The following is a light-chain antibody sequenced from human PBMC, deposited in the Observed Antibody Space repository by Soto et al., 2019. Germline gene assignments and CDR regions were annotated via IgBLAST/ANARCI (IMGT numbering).Light chain of an antibody. CDR1: QSVSSSY. Sequence: EIVLTQSPGSLSLSPLEIGTLSFMASQSVSSSYLAWYQQKPGQAPRLLIYGASSRATGIPDRFSGSGSGTDFTLTISRLETEDFAVYYCQQHETLITFGQGTRLEIK. V-gene: IGKV3-20*01. J-gene: IGKJ5*01. CDR3: QQHETLIT. CDR2: GAS.